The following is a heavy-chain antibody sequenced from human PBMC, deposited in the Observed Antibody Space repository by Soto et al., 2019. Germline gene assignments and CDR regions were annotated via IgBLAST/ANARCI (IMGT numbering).Heavy chain of an antibody. D-gene: IGHD2-15*01. CDR1: GFTFDDYA. CDR2: ISWNSGSI. V-gene: IGHV3-9*01. CDR3: AKEGVAATPSYYYYYMDV. J-gene: IGHJ6*03. Sequence: GGSLRLSCAASGFTFDDYAMHWVRQAPGKGLEWVSGISWNSGSIGYADSVKGRFTISRDNAKNSLYLQMNSLRAEDTALYYCAKEGVAATPSYYYYYMDVWGKGTTVTVSS.